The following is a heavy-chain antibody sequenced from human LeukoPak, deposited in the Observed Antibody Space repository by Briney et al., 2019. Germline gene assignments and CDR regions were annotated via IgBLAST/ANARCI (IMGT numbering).Heavy chain of an antibody. CDR1: GFTFSSYW. CDR2: INQDGGEK. V-gene: IGHV3-7*01. J-gene: IGHJ4*02. D-gene: IGHD2-2*01. Sequence: GGSLRLSCAASGFTFSSYWMSWVRQAPGKGLEWVANINQDGGEKYYVDSVKGRFTISRDNAKNSLYLQMNSLRAEDTAVYHCATGRSCTTCYLPDYWGQGTLVTVSS. CDR3: ATGRSCTTCYLPDY.